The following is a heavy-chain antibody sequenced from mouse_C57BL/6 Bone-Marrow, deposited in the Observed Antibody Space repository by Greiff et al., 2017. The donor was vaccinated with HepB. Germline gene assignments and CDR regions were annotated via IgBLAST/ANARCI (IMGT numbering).Heavy chain of an antibody. CDR2: IYPGDGDT. CDR3: ARGVIHYYGSSWSYAMDY. Sequence: QVQLQQSGPELVKPGASVKISCKASGYAFSSSWMNWVKQRPGKGLEWIGRIYPGDGDTNYNGKFKGKATLTADKSSSTAYMQLSSLTSEDSAVYFCARGVIHYYGSSWSYAMDYWGQGTSVTVSS. CDR1: GYAFSSSW. V-gene: IGHV1-82*01. J-gene: IGHJ4*01. D-gene: IGHD1-1*01.